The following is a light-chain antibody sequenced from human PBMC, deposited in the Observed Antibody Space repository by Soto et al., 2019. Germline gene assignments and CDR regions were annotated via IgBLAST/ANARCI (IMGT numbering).Light chain of an antibody. CDR3: QQYDISPWT. J-gene: IGKJ1*01. Sequence: EIVLPQSPGTLSFSPGVSATLTCRASQSVSSSYLAWYQQKPGQAPRLLIYDSSSRATGIPDRFSGSGSGTDFTLSIIRLEPEDFAVYYCQQYDISPWTVGQGTKVDI. CDR2: DSS. CDR1: QSVSSSY. V-gene: IGKV3-20*01.